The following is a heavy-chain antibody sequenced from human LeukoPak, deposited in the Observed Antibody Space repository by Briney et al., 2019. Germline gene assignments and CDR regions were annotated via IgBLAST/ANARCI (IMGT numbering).Heavy chain of an antibody. CDR3: AREAGNHYYYMDV. V-gene: IGHV3-48*01. D-gene: IGHD1-14*01. J-gene: IGHJ6*03. Sequence: PGGSLRLSCAASGFTFSSYSMNWVRQAPGKGLEWVSYISSSSSTIYYADSVKGRFTISRDNAKNSLYLQMNSLRAEDTAVYYCAREAGNHYYYMDVWGKGTTVTVSS. CDR1: GFTFSSYS. CDR2: ISSSSSTI.